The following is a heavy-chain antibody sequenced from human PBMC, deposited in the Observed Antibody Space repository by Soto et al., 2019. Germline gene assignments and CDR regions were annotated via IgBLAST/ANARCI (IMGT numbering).Heavy chain of an antibody. D-gene: IGHD5-12*01. CDR2: ISYDGSNK. CDR3: ARLGWLQLRLPVDY. J-gene: IGHJ4*02. Sequence: QVQLVESGGGVVQPGRSLRLSCAASGFTFSSYAMHWVRQAPGKGLEWVAVISYDGSNKYYADSVKGRFTISRDNSKNTLYLQMNSLRAEDTAVYYCARLGWLQLRLPVDYWGQGTLVTVSS. V-gene: IGHV3-30-3*01. CDR1: GFTFSSYA.